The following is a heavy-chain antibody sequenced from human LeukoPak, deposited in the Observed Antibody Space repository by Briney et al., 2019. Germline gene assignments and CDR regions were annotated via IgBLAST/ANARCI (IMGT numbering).Heavy chain of an antibody. CDR1: GFTFSSYE. Sequence: GGSLRLSCAASGFTFSSYEMNWVRQAPGKGLEWVGRIKSKTDGGTPDYAAPVKGRFTISRDDSKNTLYLQMNSLKTEDTAVYYCTGVSRSSWYDYWGQGTLVTVSS. D-gene: IGHD6-13*01. J-gene: IGHJ4*02. CDR2: IKSKTDGGTP. CDR3: TGVSRSSWYDY. V-gene: IGHV3-15*01.